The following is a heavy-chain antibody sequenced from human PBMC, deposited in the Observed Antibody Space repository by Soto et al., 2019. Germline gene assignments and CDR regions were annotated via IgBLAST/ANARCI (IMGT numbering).Heavy chain of an antibody. J-gene: IGHJ5*02. D-gene: IGHD6-6*01. Sequence: SETLSLTCTVSGGSISSGGYYWSWIRQHPGKGLEWIGYIYYSGRTYYNPSLHSRVSIAVDTTENQFSLKLTSVTAADTSVYYCARGSFSSSSSWFNPWGRGTLVTVSS. CDR1: GGSISSGGYY. CDR2: IYYSGRT. CDR3: ARGSFSSSSSWFNP. V-gene: IGHV4-31*03.